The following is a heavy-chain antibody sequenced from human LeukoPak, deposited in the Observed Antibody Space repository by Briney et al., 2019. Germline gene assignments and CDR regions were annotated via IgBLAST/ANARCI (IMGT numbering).Heavy chain of an antibody. D-gene: IGHD3-10*01. J-gene: IGHJ6*04. CDR1: GYTFTSYD. CDR3: AREGFGDPLQYYYYYYGMDA. Sequence: ASVKVSCKASGYTFTSYDISWVRQAPGQGLEWMGWISAYNGNTNYAQKLQGRVTMTTDTSTSTAYMELRSLRSDDTAVYYCAREGFGDPLQYYYYYYGMDAWGKGTTVTVSS. CDR2: ISAYNGNT. V-gene: IGHV1-18*04.